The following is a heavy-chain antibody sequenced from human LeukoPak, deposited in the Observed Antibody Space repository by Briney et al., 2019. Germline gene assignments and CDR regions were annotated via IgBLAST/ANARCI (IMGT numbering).Heavy chain of an antibody. D-gene: IGHD1-26*01. CDR3: ARGEWELLKDWYFDL. V-gene: IGHV1-8*01. CDR2: MNPNSGNT. J-gene: IGHJ2*01. Sequence: ASVTVSFKASGYTFTSYDINWVRQAPGQGLEWMGWMNPNSGNTGYAQKFQGRVTMTRNTSISTAYMELSSLRSEDTAVYYCARGEWELLKDWYFDLWGRGTLVTVSS. CDR1: GYTFTSYD.